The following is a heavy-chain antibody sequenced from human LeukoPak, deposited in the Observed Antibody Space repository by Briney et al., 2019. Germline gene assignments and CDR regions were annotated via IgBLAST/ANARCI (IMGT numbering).Heavy chain of an antibody. CDR3: ARLCRGGSCYGNY. Sequence: SETLSLTCTVSGGSISSSSYYWGWIRQPPGKGLEWIGSIYYSGSTYYNPSLKSRVTISVDTSKNQFSLKLSSVTAADTAVYYCARLCRGGSCYGNYWGQGTLVTVSS. V-gene: IGHV4-39*01. CDR1: GGSISSSSYY. D-gene: IGHD2-15*01. J-gene: IGHJ4*02. CDR2: IYYSGST.